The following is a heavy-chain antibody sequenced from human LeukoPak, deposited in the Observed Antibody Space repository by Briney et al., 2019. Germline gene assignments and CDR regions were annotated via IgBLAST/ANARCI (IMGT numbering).Heavy chain of an antibody. J-gene: IGHJ4*02. CDR3: ARDPKTGSPDYFVY. V-gene: IGHV3-30*04. CDR2: IGYDGRFK. D-gene: IGHD3-10*01. CDR1: GFTLKNYP. Sequence: GTSLRLSCVTSGFTLKNYPMHWVRQAPGKGLEWVEVIGYDGRFKFHSDSVKGRFTLSRDDSKNTLYPQMNSLRPEDTRRYFLARDPKTGSPDYFVYWGQGTLVTVST.